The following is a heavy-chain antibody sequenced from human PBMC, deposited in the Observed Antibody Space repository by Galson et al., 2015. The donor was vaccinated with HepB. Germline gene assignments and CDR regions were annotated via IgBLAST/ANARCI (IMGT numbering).Heavy chain of an antibody. CDR1: GFTFNYHA. Sequence: SLRLSCAASGFTFNYHAMNWVRQAPGKGLEWVASISGSGGSTYYADSVKGRFTVSRDNSLDTVDLQMDSLRVDDTAVYYCAKDYLPYYDRWGPYSDLYYFDYWGQGTLVTVSS. D-gene: IGHD3-22*01. V-gene: IGHV3-23*01. J-gene: IGHJ4*02. CDR2: ISGSGGST. CDR3: AKDYLPYYDRWGPYSDLYYFDY.